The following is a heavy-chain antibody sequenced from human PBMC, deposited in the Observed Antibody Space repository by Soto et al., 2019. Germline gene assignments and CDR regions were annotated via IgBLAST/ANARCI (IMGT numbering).Heavy chain of an antibody. D-gene: IGHD6-13*01. V-gene: IGHV3-48*03. CDR3: ATLYSTRWGY. Sequence: EVQLVESGGGLVQPGGSLRLSCAASGFTFSSYEMNWVRQAPGKGLEWVSYISSSGRTIYYADSVKGRFTISRDNAKNSLYLQMNSLRAEDTAVYYCATLYSTRWGYWGQGTLVTVSS. J-gene: IGHJ4*02. CDR1: GFTFSSYE. CDR2: ISSSGRTI.